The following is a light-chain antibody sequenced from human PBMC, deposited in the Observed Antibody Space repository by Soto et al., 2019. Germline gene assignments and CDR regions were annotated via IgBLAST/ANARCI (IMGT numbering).Light chain of an antibody. Sequence: EIVLTQSPGTLSLSPGERATLSCRASQSVGSTYLAWYQHKPGQAPRLLIYGASSRATGIPDRFSGSGSGTDFTLTISRLEPEDFAVYYCQQYGSSPRITFGQGTRLAIK. J-gene: IGKJ5*01. V-gene: IGKV3-20*01. CDR1: QSVGSTY. CDR3: QQYGSSPRIT. CDR2: GAS.